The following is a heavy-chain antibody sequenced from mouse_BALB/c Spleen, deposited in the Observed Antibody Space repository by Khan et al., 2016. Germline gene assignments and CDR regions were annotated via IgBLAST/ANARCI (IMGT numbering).Heavy chain of an antibody. CDR3: ARDCDYYYAMDY. CDR2: ISYDGSN. D-gene: IGHD2-13*01. CDR1: GYSITSGYY. J-gene: IGHJ4*01. Sequence: EVQLQESGPGLVKPSQSLSLTCSVTGYSITSGYYWNWIRQFPGNKLEWMGYISYDGSNNYNPSLKNRISITRDTSKNQFFLKLNSVPSEDTATYYCARDCDYYYAMDYWGQGTTVTVSS. V-gene: IGHV3-6*02.